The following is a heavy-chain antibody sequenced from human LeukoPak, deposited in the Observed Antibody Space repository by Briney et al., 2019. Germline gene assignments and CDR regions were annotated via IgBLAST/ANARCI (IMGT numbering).Heavy chain of an antibody. CDR3: ARGPSQLWKSYHYYGMDV. J-gene: IGHJ6*02. CDR1: GGSFSGYY. D-gene: IGHD5-18*01. Sequence: SETLSLTCAVYGGSFSGYYWSWIRQPPGKGLEWIGEINHSGSTNYNPSLKSRVTISVDTSKNQFSLKLSSVTAADTAVYYCARGPSQLWKSYHYYGMDVWGQGTTVTVSS. CDR2: INHSGST. V-gene: IGHV4-34*01.